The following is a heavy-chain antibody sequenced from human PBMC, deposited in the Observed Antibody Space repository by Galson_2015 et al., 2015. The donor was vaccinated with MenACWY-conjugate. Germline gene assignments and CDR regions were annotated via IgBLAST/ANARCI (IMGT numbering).Heavy chain of an antibody. CDR1: GFTLSNAY. V-gene: IGHV3-66*01. CDR3: TKDYTSAYSGAAY. J-gene: IGHJ4*02. Sequence: SLRLSCAASGFTLSNAYMNWVRQAPGKGLEWVSLIYSGGSTFYADFVKGRFTISRDNSKNTLYLQMNSLRAEDTAVYYCTKDYTSAYSGAAYWGQGSLVTVSS. D-gene: IGHD3-16*01. CDR2: IYSGGST.